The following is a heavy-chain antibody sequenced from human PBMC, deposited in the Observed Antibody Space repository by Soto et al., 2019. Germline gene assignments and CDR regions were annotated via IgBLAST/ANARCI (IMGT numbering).Heavy chain of an antibody. Sequence: QVQLQESGPGLVKPSQTLSLTCTVSGGSISSGGYYWSWIRQHPGKGLEWIGYIYYSGSTYYNPSIKSRVTISVDTSKNQFSLKLSSVTAADTAVYYCARGDYGIPLPAFDIWGQGTMVTVSS. J-gene: IGHJ3*02. D-gene: IGHD4-17*01. CDR3: ARGDYGIPLPAFDI. CDR1: GGSISSGGYY. CDR2: IYYSGST. V-gene: IGHV4-31*03.